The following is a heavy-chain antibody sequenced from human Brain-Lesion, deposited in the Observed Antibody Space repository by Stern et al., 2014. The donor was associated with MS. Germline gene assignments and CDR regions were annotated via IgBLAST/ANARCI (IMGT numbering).Heavy chain of an antibody. D-gene: IGHD2-2*01. Sequence: QLVQSGPGLVKPSQTLSLSCTVSGGSISSGGYYWSWIRQPAGKGLEWIGRIFNSGSTSYTPSLKSRAPIPIDPSKNQFSLGLNSMTAADTAVYYCARGRVVPGFQYYATDVWGQGTTVIVSS. CDR3: ARGRVVPGFQYYATDV. CDR1: GGSISSGGYY. J-gene: IGHJ6*02. V-gene: IGHV4-61*02. CDR2: IFNSGST.